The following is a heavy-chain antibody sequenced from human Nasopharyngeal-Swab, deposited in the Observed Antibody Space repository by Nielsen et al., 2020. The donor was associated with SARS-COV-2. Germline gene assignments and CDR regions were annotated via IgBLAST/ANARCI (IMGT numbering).Heavy chain of an antibody. CDR3: AKERYQSGTGKYPRDFDQ. D-gene: IGHD3-10*01. Sequence: GESQKISSAASAFTFTNYGIHWVRQAPGKGLEWVAIMPFDGSDEYYADSVKGRFTISRDISKNTLYLQMNSLRPEDTAVYYCAKERYQSGTGKYPRDFDQWGQGTLVTVSS. CDR2: MPFDGSDE. CDR1: AFTFTNYG. J-gene: IGHJ4*02. V-gene: IGHV3-30*18.